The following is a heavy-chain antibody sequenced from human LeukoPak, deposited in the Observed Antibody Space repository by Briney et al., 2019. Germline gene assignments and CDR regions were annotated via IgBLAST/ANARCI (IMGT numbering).Heavy chain of an antibody. J-gene: IGHJ3*02. CDR2: ISASGGSK. V-gene: IGHV3-23*01. CDR3: AKDEGTAEVEADAFDI. CDR1: GFTFSTYA. Sequence: GGSLRLSCAASGFTFSTYARSWIRQAPGKGLGWVSTISASGGSKFYADSVEGRFTISRDDSKNTVYLQMNSLRAEDTAEYYCAKDEGTAEVEADAFDIWGQGTMVTVSS. D-gene: IGHD3-10*01.